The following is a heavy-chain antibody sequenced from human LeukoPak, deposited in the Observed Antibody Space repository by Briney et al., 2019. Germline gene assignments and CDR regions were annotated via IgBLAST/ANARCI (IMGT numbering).Heavy chain of an antibody. CDR1: GYTFTGYY. CDR3: KAMVRGVMDRDY. V-gene: IGHV1-18*04. D-gene: IGHD3-10*01. CDR2: ISAYNGNT. J-gene: IGHJ4*02. Sequence: ASVKVSCKASGYTFTGYYMHWVRQAPGQGLEWMGWISAYNGNTNYAQKLQGRVTMTTDTSTSTAYMELRSLRSDDTAVYYCKAMVRGVMDRDYWGQGTLVTVSS.